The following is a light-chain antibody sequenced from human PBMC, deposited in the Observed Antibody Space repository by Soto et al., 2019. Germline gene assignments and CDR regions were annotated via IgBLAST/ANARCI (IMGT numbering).Light chain of an antibody. CDR3: ASWDDSLNGPV. CDR2: SNY. J-gene: IGLJ2*01. V-gene: IGLV1-44*01. CDR1: SSNIGSNT. Sequence: QSVLTQPPSASGTPGQRVTISCSGSSSNIGSNTVNWYQHFPGTAPKLLIYSNYLRPSGVPDRFSGSKSGTSASLAISGLQSEDEADYYCASWDDSLNGPVFGGGTKVTV.